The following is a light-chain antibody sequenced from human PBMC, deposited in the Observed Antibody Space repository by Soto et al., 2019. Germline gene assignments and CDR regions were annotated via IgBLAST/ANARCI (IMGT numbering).Light chain of an antibody. J-gene: IGKJ2*03. CDR2: EAS. CDR1: QSISSY. Sequence: DIQMTQSPSSLSASVGDRVTITCRASQSISSYLNWYQQKPGKAPKLVIYEASSLQRGVPSRFSGTGSGTDFTLTVSSLQPEDFATYYCQQSYSTPYSFGQGTKLEIK. CDR3: QQSYSTPYS. V-gene: IGKV1-39*01.